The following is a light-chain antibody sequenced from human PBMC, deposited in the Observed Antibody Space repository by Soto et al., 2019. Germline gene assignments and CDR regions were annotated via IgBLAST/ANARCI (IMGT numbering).Light chain of an antibody. CDR1: QSISSW. Sequence: DTQMTHSLSTLSASVGDRVTITCRASQSISSWLAWYQQKPGKAPKLLIYDASSLESGVPSRFSGSGSGTEFTLTISSLQPDDFATYYCQQYNSYSTFGQGTKV. CDR3: QQYNSYST. V-gene: IGKV1-5*01. J-gene: IGKJ1*01. CDR2: DAS.